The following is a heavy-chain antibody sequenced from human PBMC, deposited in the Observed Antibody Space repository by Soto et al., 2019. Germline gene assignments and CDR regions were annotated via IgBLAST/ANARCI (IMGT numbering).Heavy chain of an antibody. CDR3: ARALGYYYDSNGYYPEYFQH. V-gene: IGHV1-69*13. CDR1: GGTFSSYA. J-gene: IGHJ1*01. Sequence: SVKVSCKASGGTFSSYAISWVRQAPGQGLEWMGGIIPIFGTANYAQKFQGRVTITADESTSTAYMELSSLRSEDTAVYYCARALGYYYDSNGYYPEYFQHWGQGTLVTVSS. D-gene: IGHD3-22*01. CDR2: IIPIFGTA.